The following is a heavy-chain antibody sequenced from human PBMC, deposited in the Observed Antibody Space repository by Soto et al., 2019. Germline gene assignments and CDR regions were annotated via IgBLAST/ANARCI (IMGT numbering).Heavy chain of an antibody. Sequence: GGSLRLSCAASGFTFSSEAMSWVRQAPGKGLEWVSAISGSGGSTYYADSVKGRFTISRDNSKNTLYLQMNSLRAEDTAVYYCAKGEVYDILTGYSRYWGQGTLVTVSS. D-gene: IGHD3-9*01. V-gene: IGHV3-23*01. CDR3: AKGEVYDILTGYSRY. J-gene: IGHJ4*02. CDR1: GFTFSSEA. CDR2: ISGSGGST.